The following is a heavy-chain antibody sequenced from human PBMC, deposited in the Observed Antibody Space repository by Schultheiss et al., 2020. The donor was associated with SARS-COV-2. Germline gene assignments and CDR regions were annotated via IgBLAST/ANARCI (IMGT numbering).Heavy chain of an antibody. J-gene: IGHJ6*02. D-gene: IGHD4-11*01. Sequence: GSLRLSCAASGFTFSSYSIHWVRQAPGKGLEWVSSITGSSSYIYYADSVKGRFTISRDNAKNSLYLQMNSLRAEDTAVYYCAIYSNQNYYYGMDVWGQGTTVTVSS. CDR3: AIYSNQNYYYGMDV. CDR2: ITGSSSYI. CDR1: GFTFSSYS. V-gene: IGHV3-21*01.